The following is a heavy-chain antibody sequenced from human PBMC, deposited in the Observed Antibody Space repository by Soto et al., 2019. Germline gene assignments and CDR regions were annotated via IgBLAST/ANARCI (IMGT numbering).Heavy chain of an antibody. J-gene: IGHJ6*02. CDR2: FYTSGITNY. CDR3: VRESGGGGYCSGTNCYGMDV. V-gene: IGHV4-4*07. Sequence: QVQLQESGPGLVKPLETLSLPCTVSGGSINGYYWSWIRQPAGKGLEWIGRFYTSGITNYNYNPPRKSRVTMTVDTSKNQVSLNLGSVTASDSAVYYCVRESGGGGYCSGTNCYGMDVWGQGTTVIVSS. CDR1: GGSINGYY. D-gene: IGHD2-15*01.